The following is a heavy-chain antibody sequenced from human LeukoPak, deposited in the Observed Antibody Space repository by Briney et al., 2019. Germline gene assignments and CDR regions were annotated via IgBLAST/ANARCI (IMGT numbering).Heavy chain of an antibody. CDR3: ATEGKMVRGVYTDY. CDR2: FDPEDGET. D-gene: IGHD3-10*01. V-gene: IGHV1-24*01. CDR1: GYTLTELS. Sequence: GASVNVSCKVSGYTLTELSMHWVRQAPGKGLEWMGRFDPEDGETIYAQKFQGRVTMTADTSTDTVYMGLSSLRSEDTAVYYCATEGKMVRGVYTDYWGQGTLVTVSS. J-gene: IGHJ4*02.